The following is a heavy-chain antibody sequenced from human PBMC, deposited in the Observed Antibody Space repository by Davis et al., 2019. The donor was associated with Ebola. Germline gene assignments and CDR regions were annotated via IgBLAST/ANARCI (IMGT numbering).Heavy chain of an antibody. J-gene: IGHJ6*02. V-gene: IGHV3-48*03. CDR1: GFTFSSYA. D-gene: IGHD3-10*01. Sequence: GGSLRLSCAASGFTFSSYAMSWVRQAPGKGLEWVSYISSSGSTIYYADSVKGRFTISRDNAKNSLYLQMNSLRAEDTAVYYCAREGSMVRGVIIDHYYGMDVWGQGTTVTVSS. CDR3: AREGSMVRGVIIDHYYGMDV. CDR2: ISSSGSTI.